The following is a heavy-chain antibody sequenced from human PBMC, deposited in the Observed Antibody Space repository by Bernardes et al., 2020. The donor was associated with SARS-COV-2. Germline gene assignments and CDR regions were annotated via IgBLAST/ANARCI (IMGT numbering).Heavy chain of an antibody. J-gene: IGHJ4*02. CDR3: ARSITMVRGVITPFDY. CDR1: GFSLSTSGMC. CDR2: IDWDDDK. V-gene: IGHV2-70*01. D-gene: IGHD3-10*01. Sequence: SGPTLVKPTQTLTLTCTFSGFSLSTSGMCVSWIRQPSGKALEWLALIDWDDDKYYSTSLKTRLTISKDTSKNQVVLTMTNMDPVDTATYYCARSITMVRGVITPFDYWGQGTLVTVSS.